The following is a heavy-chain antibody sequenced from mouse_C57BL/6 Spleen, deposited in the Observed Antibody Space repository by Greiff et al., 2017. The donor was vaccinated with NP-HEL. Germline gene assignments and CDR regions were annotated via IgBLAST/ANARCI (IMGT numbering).Heavy chain of an antibody. V-gene: IGHV1-69*01. D-gene: IGHD3-2*02. CDR3: ARAAQATLYYWEY. J-gene: IGHJ2*01. Sequence: VQLQQPGAELVMPGASVKLSCKASGYTFTSYWMHWVKQRPGQGLEWIGEIDPSDSYTNYNQKFKGKSTLTVDKSSRPAYMQLSSLTSEDSAVYDCARAAQATLYYWEYWGQGTTRTVSA. CDR1: GYTFTSYW. CDR2: IDPSDSYT.